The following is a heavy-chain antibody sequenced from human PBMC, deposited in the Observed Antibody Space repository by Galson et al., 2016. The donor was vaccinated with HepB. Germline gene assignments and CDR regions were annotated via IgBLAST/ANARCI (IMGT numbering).Heavy chain of an antibody. CDR1: GFTFSSSW. V-gene: IGHV3-30*18. CDR3: AKDGRIYCSSASCHDHFHY. Sequence: LRLSCAASGFTFSSSWMHWVCQAPGKGLEWVAFISYDGSNKKYADSVKGRFTISRDNSKKTLYLQMNSLRAEDTAVYYCAKDGRIYCSSASCHDHFHYWGQGTLVTVSS. CDR2: ISYDGSNK. J-gene: IGHJ4*02. D-gene: IGHD2-2*01.